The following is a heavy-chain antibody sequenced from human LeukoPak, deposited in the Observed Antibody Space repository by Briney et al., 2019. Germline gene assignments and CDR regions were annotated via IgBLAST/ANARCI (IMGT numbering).Heavy chain of an antibody. V-gene: IGHV3-11*01. CDR2: ISSSGSTI. CDR1: GFTFSDYY. CDR3: ARDKVIAAAGTAAMVYYGMDV. Sequence: PGGSLRLSCAASGFTFSDYYMSWIRQAPGKGLEWVSYISSSGSTIYYADSVKGRFTISRDNAKNSLYLQMNSLRAEDTAVYYCARDKVIAAAGTAAMVYYGMDVWGQGTTVTASS. D-gene: IGHD6-13*01. J-gene: IGHJ6*02.